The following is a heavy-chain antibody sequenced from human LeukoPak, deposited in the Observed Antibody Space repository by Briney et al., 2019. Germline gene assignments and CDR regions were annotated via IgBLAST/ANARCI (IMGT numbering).Heavy chain of an antibody. Sequence: SGTLSLTCAVSGGSITSVNLWAWVRQPPGQGLEWVGEMYLSGTTTCNPSLKSRVTISVDTSKNQFSLKLSSVTAADTAVYYCARSKAPGGKLPRAFDIWGQGTMVTVSS. J-gene: IGHJ3*02. D-gene: IGHD2-15*01. CDR3: ARSKAPGGKLPRAFDI. CDR1: GGSITSVNL. CDR2: MYLSGTT. V-gene: IGHV4-4*02.